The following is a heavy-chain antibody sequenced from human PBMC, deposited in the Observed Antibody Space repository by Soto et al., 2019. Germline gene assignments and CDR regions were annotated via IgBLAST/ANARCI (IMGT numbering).Heavy chain of an antibody. CDR1: GGTCSSYA. V-gene: IGHV1-69*13. D-gene: IGHD2-21*02. CDR2: IIPIFGTA. Sequence: ASVKVPCKASGGTCSSYAISWVLQAPGQGLEWMGGIIPIFGTANYAQKFQGRVTITADESTSTAYMELSSLRSEDTAVYYCARARKVVVTNDAFDIWGQGTMVTVSS. CDR3: ARARKVVVTNDAFDI. J-gene: IGHJ3*02.